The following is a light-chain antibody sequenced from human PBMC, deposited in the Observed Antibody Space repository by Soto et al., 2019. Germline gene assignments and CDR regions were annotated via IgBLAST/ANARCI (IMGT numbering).Light chain of an antibody. Sequence: QSALTQPASVSGSPGQSITISCTGTSSDVGGYNYVSWYQQHPGKAPKLMIYEVTYWPSGVSNRFSGSKSGNTASLTISGLQAEDEADYYCSSYTSSSTLVVFGGGTKLTVL. J-gene: IGLJ2*01. CDR2: EVT. CDR1: SSDVGGYNY. V-gene: IGLV2-14*01. CDR3: SSYTSSSTLVV.